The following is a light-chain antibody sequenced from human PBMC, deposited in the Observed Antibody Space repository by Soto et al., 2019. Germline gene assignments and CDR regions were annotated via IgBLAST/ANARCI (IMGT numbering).Light chain of an antibody. CDR3: QVRDVWPS. CDR2: DAS. CDR1: QSVSTS. Sequence: MVLTQSPVTLALSPGESAVLSCRASQSVSTSLAWYQHKPGQAPRLFIYDASKGAPGIPARFTGSASGTDFTLTISSLDPEDLAVYYCQVRDVWPSFGQGTKVEIK. J-gene: IGKJ1*01. V-gene: IGKV3-11*01.